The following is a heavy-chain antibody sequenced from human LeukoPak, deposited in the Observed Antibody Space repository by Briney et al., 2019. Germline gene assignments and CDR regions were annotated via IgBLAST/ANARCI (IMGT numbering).Heavy chain of an antibody. CDR1: GGSISSYY. Sequence: PSETLSLTCTVSGGSISSYYWSWIRQPPGKGLEWIGSMFHSGSTYYNPSLKSRVTMSVDTSKNQFSPKLSSVTAADTAVYYCARGKEYDYVWGSYRSRGYFDYWGQGTLVTVSS. D-gene: IGHD3-16*02. V-gene: IGHV4-59*04. J-gene: IGHJ4*02. CDR3: ARGKEYDYVWGSYRSRGYFDY. CDR2: MFHSGST.